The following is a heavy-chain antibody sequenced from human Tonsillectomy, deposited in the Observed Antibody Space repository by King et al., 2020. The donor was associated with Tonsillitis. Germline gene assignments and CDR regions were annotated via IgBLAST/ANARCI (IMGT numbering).Heavy chain of an antibody. CDR2: ISYAGSNK. Sequence: VQLVESGGGVVQPGRSLRLSCEASGFSFSNYAMHWVRQAPGKGLEWVAIISYAGSNKYYADSVKGRFTISRDNSENTLYLQMNSLRAEDPALYYCASNFGARERLTTVFCDYRGEGALVTVSS. J-gene: IGHJ4*02. V-gene: IGHV3-30*01. D-gene: IGHD3-10*01. CDR3: ASNFGARERLTTVFCDY. CDR1: GFSFSNYA.